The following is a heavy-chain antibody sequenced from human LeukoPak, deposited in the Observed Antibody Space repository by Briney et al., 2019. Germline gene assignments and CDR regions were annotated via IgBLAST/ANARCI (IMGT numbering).Heavy chain of an antibody. V-gene: IGHV4-39*01. D-gene: IGHD5-12*01. J-gene: IGHJ3*02. CDR2: IYDGGST. CDR1: GASIGSTTYY. Sequence: SETLSLTCTVSGASIGSTTYYWDWFRQPPGKGLEWIGNIYDGGSTHYNPSLKSRLTMSVDTSKNRFSLRLNSVTAADTAIYYCATHRRPGSGGYENAFEIWGQGTMVTVSS. CDR3: ATHRRPGSGGYENAFEI.